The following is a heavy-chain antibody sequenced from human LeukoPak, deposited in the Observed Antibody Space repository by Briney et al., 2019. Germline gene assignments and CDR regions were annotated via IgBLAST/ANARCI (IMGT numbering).Heavy chain of an antibody. V-gene: IGHV1-69*01. CDR2: IIPIFGTA. Sequence: GSSVKVSCKASGGTFISYAISWVRQAPGQGLEWMGGIIPIFGTANYAQKFQGRVTITADESTSTVYMELSSLRSEDTAVYYCAREPGIAVAGTFDIWGQGTMVTVSS. CDR1: GGTFISYA. J-gene: IGHJ3*02. D-gene: IGHD6-19*01. CDR3: AREPGIAVAGTFDI.